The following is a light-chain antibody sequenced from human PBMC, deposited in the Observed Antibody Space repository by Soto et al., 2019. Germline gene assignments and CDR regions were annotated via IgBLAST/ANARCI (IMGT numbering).Light chain of an antibody. CDR1: QSVSGRF. CDR2: GAS. J-gene: IGKJ2*01. CDR3: QQYGSSPYT. Sequence: DIVLTQSPGTLSLSPGEGATLSCRASQSVSGRFLAWYQQKPGQAPRLLMYGASSRATGIPDRFSGTGSGTDFTLTISRLEPEDFAVYYCQQYGSSPYTFGLGPKVDIK. V-gene: IGKV3-20*01.